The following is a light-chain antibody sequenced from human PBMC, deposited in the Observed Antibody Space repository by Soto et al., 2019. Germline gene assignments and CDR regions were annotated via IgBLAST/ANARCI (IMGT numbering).Light chain of an antibody. CDR1: QSISSW. Sequence: DIQMTQSPSTLSASVGDRVTITCRASQSISSWLAWYQQKPGKAPKLLTYDASSLESGVPSRFSGSGSGTEFTLTISSLQPDDFATYSCQQYNSYSGYTFGQRTKVDIK. CDR3: QQYNSYSGYT. CDR2: DAS. J-gene: IGKJ2*01. V-gene: IGKV1-5*01.